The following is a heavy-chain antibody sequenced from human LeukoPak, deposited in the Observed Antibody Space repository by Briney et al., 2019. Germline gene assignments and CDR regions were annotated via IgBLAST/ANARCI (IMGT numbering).Heavy chain of an antibody. CDR2: MNPNSGNT. Sequence: VASVKVSCKASGYTFTSYDINWVRRATGQGLEWMGWMNPNSGNTSYAQKFQGRVTMTRNTSISTAYMELSSLRSEDTAVCYCARFVRVGATIDYWGQGTLVTVSS. D-gene: IGHD1-26*01. CDR3: ARFVRVGATIDY. J-gene: IGHJ4*02. V-gene: IGHV1-8*01. CDR1: GYTFTSYD.